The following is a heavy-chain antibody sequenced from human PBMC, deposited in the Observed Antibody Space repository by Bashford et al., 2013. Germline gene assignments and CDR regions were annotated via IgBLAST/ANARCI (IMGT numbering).Heavy chain of an antibody. D-gene: IGHD5-24*01. CDR3: ASTRSWLQLTDRDDAVDI. J-gene: IGHJ3*02. CDR1: GYTFTGYY. CDR2: VIAASGTT. V-gene: IGHV1-46*01. Sequence: ASVKVSCKASGYTFTGYYMHWVRQAPGQGLEWMGRVIAASGTTYYARKFQDRVTITADKSTSTAYMELNSLKSEDTAVYYCASTRSWLQLTDRDDAVDIWGQGTVVTVSS.